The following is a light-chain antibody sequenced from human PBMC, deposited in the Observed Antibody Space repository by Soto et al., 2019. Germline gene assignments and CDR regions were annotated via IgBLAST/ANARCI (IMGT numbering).Light chain of an antibody. CDR2: DVS. CDR1: QSITTW. CDR3: QHYKMYSPWT. J-gene: IGKJ1*01. Sequence: IQITQSRSTLSAYVGDSVTITCRGSQSITTWLAWYQQRPGKAPKLLIYDVSSLQSGVPSRFSGSGSGTEFTLTISSLQPDDFATYYCQHYKMYSPWTFGQGPIVDIK. V-gene: IGKV1-5*01.